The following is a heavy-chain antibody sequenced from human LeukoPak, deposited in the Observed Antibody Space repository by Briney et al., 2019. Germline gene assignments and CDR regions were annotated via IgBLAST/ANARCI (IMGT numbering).Heavy chain of an antibody. V-gene: IGHV4-34*01. Sequence: PSETLSLTCAVYGVSFSGNYWSWIRQPPGKGLEWIGEINHSGSTNYNPSLKRRVTISVDTSKNQFSLKLSSVTAADTAVYYCARRLLWFGDLDYWGQGTLVSVSS. CDR3: ARRLLWFGDLDY. CDR2: INHSGST. CDR1: GVSFSGNY. J-gene: IGHJ4*02. D-gene: IGHD3-10*01.